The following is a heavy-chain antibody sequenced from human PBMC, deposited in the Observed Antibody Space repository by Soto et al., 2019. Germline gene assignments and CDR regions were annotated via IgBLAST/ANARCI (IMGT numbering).Heavy chain of an antibody. Sequence: QVQLVQSGAEVKKPGASVKVSCKTSRYNFTTYGVSWVRQAPGQGLEWMGWISGHNGHTNYAQTFQGRVTMTTDTPTTTAYLELRSLRSYGTAVSYFARYQPYSTGYYEFDHWGQGTLAIVTS. V-gene: IGHV1-18*01. J-gene: IGHJ4*02. CDR3: ARYQPYSTGYYEFDH. D-gene: IGHD6-19*01. CDR2: ISGHNGHT. CDR1: RYNFTTYG.